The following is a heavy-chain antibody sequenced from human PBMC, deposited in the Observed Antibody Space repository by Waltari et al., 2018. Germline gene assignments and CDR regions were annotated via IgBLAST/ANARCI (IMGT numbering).Heavy chain of an antibody. D-gene: IGHD6-19*01. CDR3: AGAVRGWLYNWFDP. J-gene: IGHJ5*02. CDR1: GYTFTGYY. Sequence: VQLVQSGAEMKKPGASVTVSCKASGYTFTGYYMHWVRQGPGQGIEWMGHITPTRGFPNHEHDFQGTVATTSVTSTSTAYMALSRLIADDTAVYYCAGAVRGWLYNWFDPWGQGTLVTVSS. V-gene: IGHV1-2*06. CDR2: ITPTRGFP.